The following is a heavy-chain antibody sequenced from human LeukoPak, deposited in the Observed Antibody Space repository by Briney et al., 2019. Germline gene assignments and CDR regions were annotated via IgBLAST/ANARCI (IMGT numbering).Heavy chain of an antibody. CDR2: ISGRGSST. CDR1: RFTFSSYA. V-gene: IGHV3-23*01. D-gene: IGHD1-7*01. J-gene: IGHJ4*02. CDR3: ARDINWNYKGFFEY. Sequence: GGSLRLSCAASRFTFSSYAMNWVRQAPGKGLEWVSVISGRGSSTDYADSVKGRFTISRDNSKNTLFLQMNSLRAEDTAVYYCARDINWNYKGFFEYWGQGTLVTVSS.